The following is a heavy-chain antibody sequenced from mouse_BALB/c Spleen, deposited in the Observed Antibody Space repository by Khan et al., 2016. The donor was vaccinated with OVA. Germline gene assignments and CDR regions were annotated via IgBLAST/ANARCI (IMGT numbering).Heavy chain of an antibody. J-gene: IGHJ3*01. CDR1: GFNIKDYY. CDR3: ARSGYFAWFAY. V-gene: IGHV14-1*02. CDR2: IDPENGET. Sequence: EVQLQESGAELVRPGALVKLSCKASGFNIKDYYMHWVKQRPEQGLEWIGWIDPENGETVYDPKFQGKASITADTSSTTAYLQLSSLTSEDTAVYYCARSGYFAWFAYWGQGTLVTVSA.